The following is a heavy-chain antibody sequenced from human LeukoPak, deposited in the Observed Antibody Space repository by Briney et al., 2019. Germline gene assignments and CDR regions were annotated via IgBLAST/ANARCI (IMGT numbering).Heavy chain of an antibody. CDR2: IYYSGST. CDR1: GGSISSSSYY. Sequence: SETLSLTCTVSGGSISSSSYYWGWIRQPPGKGLEWIGSIYYSGSTYYNPSLKSRVTISVDTSKNQFSLKLSSVTAADTAVYYCARRRYYYYMDVWGKGTTVTVSS. V-gene: IGHV4-39*07. J-gene: IGHJ6*03. CDR3: ARRRYYYYMDV.